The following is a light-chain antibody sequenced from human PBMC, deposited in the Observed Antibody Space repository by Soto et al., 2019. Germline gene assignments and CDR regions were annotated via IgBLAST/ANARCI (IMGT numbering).Light chain of an antibody. CDR3: QQYYSYPLT. Sequence: IRMTQSPSSFSASTGDRVTITCRASHGISSYLAWYQQKPGKAPKLLIYAASTLESGVPSRSSGSGSGTEFTLTISCLQSGDFATYYCQQYYSYPLTFGGGTKVDI. J-gene: IGKJ4*01. V-gene: IGKV1-8*01. CDR2: AAS. CDR1: HGISSY.